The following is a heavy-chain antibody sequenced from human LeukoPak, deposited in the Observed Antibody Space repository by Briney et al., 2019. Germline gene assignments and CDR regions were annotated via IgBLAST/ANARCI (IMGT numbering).Heavy chain of an antibody. J-gene: IGHJ6*03. V-gene: IGHV1-2*02. D-gene: IGHD2-8*01. Sequence: ASVKDSCKASGYTLTSYYLHWVRQAPGQGLEWLGWINLNGGGTLSAQKFQGRVTMTRDASISTAYMELSGLRSDDTAVYYCATRCTNGVCYKAYYMDVWGKGTTVTVSS. CDR1: GYTLTSYY. CDR3: ATRCTNGVCYKAYYMDV. CDR2: INLNGGGT.